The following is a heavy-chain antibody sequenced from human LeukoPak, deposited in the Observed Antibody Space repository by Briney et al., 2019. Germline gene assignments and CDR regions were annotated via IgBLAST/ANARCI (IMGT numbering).Heavy chain of an antibody. CDR3: ASLEGGPPLYGDFLDY. Sequence: GSLRFSCAASGFTFSNSAMSWIRQPPGKGLEWIGEINHSGSTNYNPSLKSRVTISVDTSKNQFSLELSSVTAADTAVYYCASLEGGPPLYGDFLDYWGQGTLVTVSS. J-gene: IGHJ4*02. CDR2: INHSGST. D-gene: IGHD4-17*01. V-gene: IGHV4-34*01. CDR1: GFTFSNSA.